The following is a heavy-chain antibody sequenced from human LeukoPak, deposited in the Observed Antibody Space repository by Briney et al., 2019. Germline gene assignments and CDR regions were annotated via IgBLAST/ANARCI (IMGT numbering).Heavy chain of an antibody. CDR3: ARDRSRCYY. V-gene: IGHV3-7*01. Sequence: PGGSLRLSCAASGFTFSSYWMSWVRQAPGKGLEWVATIKEDGSEKYYVDSVKGRFTISRDNAKNSLYLQMNSLRAEDTAVYYYARDRSRCYYWGQGTLVTVSS. CDR2: IKEDGSEK. J-gene: IGHJ4*02. CDR1: GFTFSSYW.